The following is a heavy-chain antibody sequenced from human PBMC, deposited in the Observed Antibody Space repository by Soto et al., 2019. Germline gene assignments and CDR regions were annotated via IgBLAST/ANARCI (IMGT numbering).Heavy chain of an antibody. D-gene: IGHD3-10*01. CDR1: GFTFSSYT. CDR3: ARAPAVRGLMNY. CDR2: ISSSNNYI. J-gene: IGHJ4*02. V-gene: IGHV3-21*01. Sequence: VQLVDSGGGLVKPGGSLSVSCVASGFTFSSYTMHWVRQAPGQGLERVSSISSSNNYIYYADSVKGRFTISRDNAKNSLYLQMNSMRAEDTAVYDCARAPAVRGLMNYWVQGTLVTVS.